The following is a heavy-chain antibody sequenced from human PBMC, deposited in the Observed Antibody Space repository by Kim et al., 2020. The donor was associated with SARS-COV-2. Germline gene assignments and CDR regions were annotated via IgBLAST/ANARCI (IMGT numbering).Heavy chain of an antibody. D-gene: IGHD3-10*01. Sequence: GGSLRLSCAASEFTFSRYTMNWVRQAPGKGLEWVSTISRNSAYIYYADSVEGRFTISRDNAKNSLHLQMNSLRADDTAMYYCARDLSLGRPGGFDYWGQGTLVTVSS. CDR3: ARDLSLGRPGGFDY. CDR1: EFTFSRYT. J-gene: IGHJ4*02. CDR2: ISRNSAYI. V-gene: IGHV3-21*01.